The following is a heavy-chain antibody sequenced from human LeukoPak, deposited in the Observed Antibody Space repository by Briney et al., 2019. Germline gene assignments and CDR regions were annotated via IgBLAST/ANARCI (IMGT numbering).Heavy chain of an antibody. J-gene: IGHJ4*02. Sequence: PGGSLRLSCAGSEFTFRSYSMSWVRQPPGKGLEWVSSISSNGGYIYYADSVKGRFTISRDNARVSVYLQMKSLRAEDTAVYYCASAGPNYDSSGYVYWGQGTPVTVSS. CDR1: EFTFRSYS. CDR3: ASAGPNYDSSGYVY. D-gene: IGHD3-22*01. V-gene: IGHV3-21*01. CDR2: ISSNGGYI.